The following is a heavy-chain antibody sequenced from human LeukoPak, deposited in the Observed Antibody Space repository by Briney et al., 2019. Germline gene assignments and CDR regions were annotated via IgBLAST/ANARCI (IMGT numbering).Heavy chain of an antibody. V-gene: IGHV3-23*01. CDR2: INTGGDGS. D-gene: IGHD5-24*01. Sequence: GGSLRLSCAASGFTFSSYAMSWVRQAPGKGLKWVSTINTGGDGSYYADSVKGRFTISRDNSKNTLYLQMNSLRAEDTAIYYCAKCVDGYNYYFDYWGQGTLVPVSS. CDR1: GFTFSSYA. J-gene: IGHJ4*02. CDR3: AKCVDGYNYYFDY.